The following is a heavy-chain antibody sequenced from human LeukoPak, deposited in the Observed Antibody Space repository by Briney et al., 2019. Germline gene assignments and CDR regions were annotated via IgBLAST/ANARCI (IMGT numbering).Heavy chain of an antibody. CDR1: GGSISSSSYY. D-gene: IGHD3-10*01. V-gene: IGHV4-39*07. CDR3: ARDEDLYYYGSGSYLGY. J-gene: IGHJ4*02. CDR2: IYYSGST. Sequence: SETLSLTCTVSGGSISSSSYYWGWIRQPPGTGLEWIGSIYYSGSTYYNPSLKSRVTISVDTSKNQFSLKLSSVTAADTAVYYCARDEDLYYYGSGSYLGYWGQGTLVTVSS.